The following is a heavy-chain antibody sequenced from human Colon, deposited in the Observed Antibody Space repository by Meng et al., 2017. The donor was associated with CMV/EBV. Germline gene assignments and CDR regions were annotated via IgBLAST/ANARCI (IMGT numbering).Heavy chain of an antibody. J-gene: IGHJ4*02. D-gene: IGHD4-23*01. CDR3: ARAAVGGNEGIDY. CDR2: ISPSSNSV. Sequence: GGSLRLSCAASEFTFTTYTMNWVRQAPGKGLEWLAYISPSSNSVYYADSVGGRFTVSRDNAKNSLYLQMNSLRADDTAIYYCARAAVGGNEGIDYWGQGTLVTVSS. V-gene: IGHV3-48*04. CDR1: EFTFTTYT.